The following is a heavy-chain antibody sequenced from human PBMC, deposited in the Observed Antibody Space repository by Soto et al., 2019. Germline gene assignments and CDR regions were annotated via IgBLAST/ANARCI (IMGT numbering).Heavy chain of an antibody. Sequence: EVQLVESGGGLVETGGSLRLSCAAAGFSFSHVWMNWVRQAPGKGLEWVGRTRSKTDGGTTDYAAPGKGRFTISRDDSKNTVYLQMNSLKTADTAVYYCTTDYYDSSGYYVLGYWGQGTLGTVSS. CDR1: GFSFSHVW. D-gene: IGHD3-22*01. J-gene: IGHJ4*02. CDR3: TTDYYDSSGYYVLGY. CDR2: TRSKTDGGTT. V-gene: IGHV3-15*07.